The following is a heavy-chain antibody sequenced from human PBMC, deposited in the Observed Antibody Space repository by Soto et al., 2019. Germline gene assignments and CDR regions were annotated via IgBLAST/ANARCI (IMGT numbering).Heavy chain of an antibody. CDR3: AKGAPYYYDSSGYYFKNAFDI. CDR1: GYTFTGYY. CDR2: INPNSGST. Sequence: ASVKVSCKASGYTFTGYYMHWVRQAPGQGLEWMGWINPNSGSTYYADSVKGRFTISRDNSKNTVYLQMNSLRAEDTAVYYCAKGAPYYYDSSGYYFKNAFDIWGHGTMVTVSS. V-gene: IGHV1-2*02. D-gene: IGHD3-22*01. J-gene: IGHJ3*02.